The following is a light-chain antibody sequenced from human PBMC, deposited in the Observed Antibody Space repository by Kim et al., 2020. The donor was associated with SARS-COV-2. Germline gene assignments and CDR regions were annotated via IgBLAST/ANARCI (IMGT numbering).Light chain of an antibody. Sequence: ASVGDSVTITFRASQTISSYLNWYQQKPGKAPNLLIYSASTLPSGVSSRFSGSGSGTHFTLTISSLQPEDFATYYCQESYNTPHTFGQGSKVDIK. CDR3: QESYNTPHT. CDR1: QTISSY. V-gene: IGKV1-39*01. CDR2: SAS. J-gene: IGKJ1*01.